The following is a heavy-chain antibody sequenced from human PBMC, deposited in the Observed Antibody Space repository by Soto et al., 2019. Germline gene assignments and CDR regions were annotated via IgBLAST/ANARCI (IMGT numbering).Heavy chain of an antibody. Sequence: SETLSLTCAVSGGSISSSNWWSWVRQPPGKGLEWIGEIYHSGSTNYNPSLKSRVTISVDKSKNQFSLKLSSVTAADTAVYYCARDREDIVVVPAARRGHWFDPWGQGTLVTVSS. J-gene: IGHJ5*02. CDR2: IYHSGST. CDR3: ARDREDIVVVPAARRGHWFDP. CDR1: GGSISSSNW. V-gene: IGHV4-4*02. D-gene: IGHD2-2*01.